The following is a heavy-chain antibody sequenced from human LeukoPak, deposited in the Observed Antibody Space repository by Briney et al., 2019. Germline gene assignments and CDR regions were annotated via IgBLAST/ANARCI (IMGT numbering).Heavy chain of an antibody. D-gene: IGHD3-22*01. CDR2: INHSGST. V-gene: IGHV4-34*01. CDR3: ARADYCDSSGYVDY. Sequence: SETLSLTCAVYGGSFSGYYWSWIRQPPGRGLEWIGEINHSGSTNYNPSLKSRVTISVDTSKNQFSLKLSSVTAADTAVYYCARADYCDSSGYVDYWGQGTLVTVSS. CDR1: GGSFSGYY. J-gene: IGHJ4*02.